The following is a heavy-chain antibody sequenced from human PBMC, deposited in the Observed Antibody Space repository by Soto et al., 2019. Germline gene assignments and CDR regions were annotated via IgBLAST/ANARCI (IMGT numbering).Heavy chain of an antibody. V-gene: IGHV4-34*01. Sequence: QVQLQLWGAGLLKPSETLSLTCGVYGGSFSGYFWTWIRQPPGRGLEWIGEINHGGVTKYNPSLTSRVTISVDMSKYQFSLKLTSVTAADTAVYYCTRGTVVAILYGRPDYYGMDVWGQGTTVTVSS. J-gene: IGHJ6*02. CDR2: INHGGVT. CDR3: TRGTVVAILYGRPDYYGMDV. CDR1: GGSFSGYF. D-gene: IGHD2-21*01.